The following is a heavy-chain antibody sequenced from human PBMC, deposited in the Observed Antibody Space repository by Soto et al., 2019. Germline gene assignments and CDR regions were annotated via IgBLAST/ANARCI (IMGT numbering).Heavy chain of an antibody. V-gene: IGHV1-69*01. D-gene: IGHD2-2*01. J-gene: IGHJ6*02. CDR1: GGTFSSYA. CDR3: ARSQGSSTSLEIYYYYYYGMAV. CDR2: IVPLSDTT. Sequence: QVQLVQSGAEVQKPGSSVKVSCKASGGTFSSYAISWVRQAPGQGLEWMGGIVPLSDTTNYAQKFQGRVTITADESTSTAYMKLSSLRSEDTAVYYCARSQGSSTSLEIYYYYYYGMAVCGQGTTVTVSS.